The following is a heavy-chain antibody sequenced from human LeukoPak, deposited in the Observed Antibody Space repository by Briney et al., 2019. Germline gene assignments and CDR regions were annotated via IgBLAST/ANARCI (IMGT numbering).Heavy chain of an antibody. Sequence: GGSLRLSRAASGFTVSTTYMSWVRQAPGKGLEWVSFMYGTGNIYYTDSVKGRFTISRDNSNNEFYFQMNSLEAADTAVYYCARGVLGVKPLDYWGQGTLVTVSS. D-gene: IGHD3-10*01. CDR3: ARGVLGVKPLDY. V-gene: IGHV3-53*01. J-gene: IGHJ4*02. CDR1: GFTVSTTY. CDR2: MYGTGNI.